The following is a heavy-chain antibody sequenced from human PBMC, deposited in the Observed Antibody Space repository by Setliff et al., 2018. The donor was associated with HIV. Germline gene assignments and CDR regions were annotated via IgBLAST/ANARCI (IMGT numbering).Heavy chain of an antibody. V-gene: IGHV3-30*04. J-gene: IGHJ4*02. CDR3: ARPRLYNSALEY. CDR1: GFTFSSYV. Sequence: PGGSLRLSCAASGFTFSSYVMHWVRQAPGKGLECVAVVSFDGSYKYYPDSVKGRFTISRDNSRNRLYLQMSSLRVEDTAVYYCARPRLYNSALEYWGQGALVTVSS. CDR2: VSFDGSYK. D-gene: IGHD3-10*01.